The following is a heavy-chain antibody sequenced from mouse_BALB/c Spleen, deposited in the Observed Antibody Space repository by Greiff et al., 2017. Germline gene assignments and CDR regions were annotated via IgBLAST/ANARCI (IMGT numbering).Heavy chain of an antibody. CDR2: IYPSDSYT. J-gene: IGHJ2*01. Sequence: QVHVKQPGAELVRPGASVKLSCKASGYTFTSYWINWVKQRPGQGLEWIGNIYPSDSYTNYNQKFKDKATLTVDKSSSTAYMQLSSPTSEDSAVYYCTRETTYWGQGTTLTVSS. CDR3: TRETTY. CDR1: GYTFTSYW. V-gene: IGHV1-69*02. D-gene: IGHD1-1*01.